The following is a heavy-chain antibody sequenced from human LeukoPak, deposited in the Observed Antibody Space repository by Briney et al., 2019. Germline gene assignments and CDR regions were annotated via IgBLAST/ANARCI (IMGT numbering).Heavy chain of an antibody. CDR3: ARGIHYDYVWGGGDI. J-gene: IGHJ3*02. CDR1: GFSFSDYY. CDR2: ISISGTYI. Sequence: PGGSLRLSCEATGFSFSDYYMSWIRQAPGKGLEWVSYISISGTYIHNADSVEGRFTISRDNAKNTLYLQMNSLRAEDTAVYYCARGIHYDYVWGGGDIWGQGTMVTVSS. D-gene: IGHD3-16*01. V-gene: IGHV3-11*06.